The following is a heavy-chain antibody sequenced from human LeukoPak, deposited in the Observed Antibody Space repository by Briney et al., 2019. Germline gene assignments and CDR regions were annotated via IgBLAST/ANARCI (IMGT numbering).Heavy chain of an antibody. CDR2: ISYDGSNK. CDR3: ARSPYCAGDCYSGAFDI. D-gene: IGHD2-21*02. Sequence: GGSLRLSCAASGFAFSSYAMHWVRQAPGKGLEWVAVISYDGSNKYYADSVKGRFTISRDNSKNTLYLQMNSLRAEDTAVYYCARSPYCAGDCYSGAFDIWGQGTMVTVSS. V-gene: IGHV3-30-3*01. CDR1: GFAFSSYA. J-gene: IGHJ3*02.